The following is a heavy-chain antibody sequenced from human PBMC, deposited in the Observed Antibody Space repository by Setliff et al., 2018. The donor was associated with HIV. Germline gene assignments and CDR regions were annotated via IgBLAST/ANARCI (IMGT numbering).Heavy chain of an antibody. D-gene: IGHD5-18*01. CDR2: IYHSGST. V-gene: IGHV4-34*01. CDR1: GGSFSGYY. J-gene: IGHJ4*02. Sequence: SETLSLTCAVYGGSFSGYYWTWIRQPPGKGLDWIGTIYHSGSTYYNPALKSRVTISVDPSTEQLSLRLTSVTAADTALYYCARVDTILQFFDYWGQGIAVTVSS. CDR3: ARVDTILQFFDY.